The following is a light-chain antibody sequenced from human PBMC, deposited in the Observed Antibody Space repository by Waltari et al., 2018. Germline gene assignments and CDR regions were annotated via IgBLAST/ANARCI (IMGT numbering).Light chain of an antibody. CDR2: KAS. Sequence: DTQMTQSPSTLSASVGDRVSIPCRASRSISDWLAWYQQKPGKAPKLLIYKASNLKSGVPSRFGGSGSGTEFTLTISSLQPDDCATYYCQQYDGPSGTFGQGTKVEIK. CDR1: RSISDW. J-gene: IGKJ1*01. V-gene: IGKV1-5*03. CDR3: QQYDGPSGT.